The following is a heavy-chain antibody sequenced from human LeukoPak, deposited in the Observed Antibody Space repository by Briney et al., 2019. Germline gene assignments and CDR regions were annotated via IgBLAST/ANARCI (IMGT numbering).Heavy chain of an antibody. J-gene: IGHJ6*03. CDR2: MNPNSGNT. D-gene: IGHD2-2*01. V-gene: IGHV1-8*03. CDR1: GYTFTSYD. Sequence: ASVKVSCKASGYTFTSYDINWVRQATGQGLEWMGWMNPNSGNTGYAQKFQGRVTITRNTSISTAYMELSSLRSEDTAVYYCARVRVPAYENYYYYMDVWGKGTTVTVSS. CDR3: ARVRVPAYENYYYYMDV.